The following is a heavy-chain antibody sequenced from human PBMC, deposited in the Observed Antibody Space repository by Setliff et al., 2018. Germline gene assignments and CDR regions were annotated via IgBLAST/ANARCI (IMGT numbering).Heavy chain of an antibody. J-gene: IGHJ4*02. Sequence: SVKVSCKASGATLSGVVFSWVRQAPGHGLEWMGRFIPVLGKPNYAPRFQGRLAITVDTSTGTSYMDLRSPRSDDTAIYYCATELRSPFWHFDLWGQGSLVTVSS. V-gene: IGHV1-69*04. CDR2: FIPVLGKP. D-gene: IGHD3-3*01. CDR1: GATLSGVV. CDR3: ATELRSPFWHFDL.